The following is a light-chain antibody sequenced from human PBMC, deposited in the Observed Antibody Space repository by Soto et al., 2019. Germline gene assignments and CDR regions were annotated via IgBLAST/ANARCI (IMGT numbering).Light chain of an antibody. Sequence: SSELTQPPSVSVSPGQTASITCSGDKLGDKYACWYQQKPGQSPVLVIYQDSKRPSGIPERFSGSNSGNTATLTISGTQAMDEADYYCQAWDSSTAGAVFGGGTKVTVL. CDR2: QDS. J-gene: IGLJ2*01. V-gene: IGLV3-1*01. CDR1: KLGDKY. CDR3: QAWDSSTAGAV.